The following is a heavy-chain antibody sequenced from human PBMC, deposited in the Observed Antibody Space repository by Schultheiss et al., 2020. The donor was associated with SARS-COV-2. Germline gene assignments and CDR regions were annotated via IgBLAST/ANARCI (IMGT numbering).Heavy chain of an antibody. CDR2: ISSSSSYI. Sequence: GGSLRLSCAASGFTFSSYSMNWVRQAPGKGLEWVSSISSSSSYIYYADSVKGRFTISRDNSKNTLYLQMNSLRAEDTAVYYCARALYCTNGVCPGDYFDYWGQGTLVTVSS. D-gene: IGHD2-8*01. CDR3: ARALYCTNGVCPGDYFDY. J-gene: IGHJ4*02. V-gene: IGHV3-21*01. CDR1: GFTFSSYS.